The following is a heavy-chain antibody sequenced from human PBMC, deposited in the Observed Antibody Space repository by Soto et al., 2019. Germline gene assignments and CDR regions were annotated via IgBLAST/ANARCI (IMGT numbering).Heavy chain of an antibody. J-gene: IGHJ4*02. CDR2: INHSGST. D-gene: IGHD3-10*01. CDR1: GGSFSGYY. Sequence: SETLSLTCAVYGGSFSGYYWSWIRQPPGKGLEWIGEINHSGSTNYNPSLKSRVTISVDTSKNQFSLKLSSVTAADTAVYYCARGGIYYGSGSSRDYDYWGQGTLVTVSS. CDR3: ARGGIYYGSGSSRDYDY. V-gene: IGHV4-34*01.